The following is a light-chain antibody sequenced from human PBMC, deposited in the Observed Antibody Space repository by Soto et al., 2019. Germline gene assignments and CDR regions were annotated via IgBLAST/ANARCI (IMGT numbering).Light chain of an antibody. Sequence: QLVLTQPPSVSGAPGQRVTISCTGRSSNIGAGFDVHWYQQLPGTAPKLLIYDNNNRPSGVPDRFSGSKSGTSASLAITGLQIENEADYYCQSYDSSLSGYVFGTGTKLTVL. CDR1: SSNIGAGFD. CDR3: QSYDSSLSGYV. CDR2: DNN. J-gene: IGLJ1*01. V-gene: IGLV1-40*01.